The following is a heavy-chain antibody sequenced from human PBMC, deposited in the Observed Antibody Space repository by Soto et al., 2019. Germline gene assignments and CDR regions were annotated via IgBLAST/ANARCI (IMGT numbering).Heavy chain of an antibody. CDR3: ARDRRLYYSDAFDI. J-gene: IGHJ3*02. D-gene: IGHD1-26*01. V-gene: IGHV3-30*03. Sequence: QVQLVESGGGVVQPGRSLRLSCAASGFTFSIYGMHWVRHAPGKVLEWVAMISFDGSEKYYTDSVKGRFDISRDSSKNTMYLQMDSLRVEDTAVYYCARDRRLYYSDAFDIWGKGTTVTVSS. CDR2: ISFDGSEK. CDR1: GFTFSIYG.